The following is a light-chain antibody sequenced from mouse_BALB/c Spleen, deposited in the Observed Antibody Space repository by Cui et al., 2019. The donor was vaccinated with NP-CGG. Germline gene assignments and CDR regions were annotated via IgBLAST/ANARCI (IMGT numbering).Light chain of an antibody. J-gene: IGLJ1*01. Sequence: AVVKQEAAITTSPGETVTLTFRSSTGAVTTSNYANWVQEKPDHLFTGLIGGTNNRAPGVPARFSGSLIGDKAALTITGAQTEDEAIYFCALWYSNHWVFGGGTKLTVL. V-gene: IGLV1*01. CDR2: GTN. CDR3: ALWYSNHWV. CDR1: TGAVTTSNY.